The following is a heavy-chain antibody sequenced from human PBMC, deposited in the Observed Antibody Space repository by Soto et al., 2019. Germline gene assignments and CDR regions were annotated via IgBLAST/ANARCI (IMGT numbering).Heavy chain of an antibody. V-gene: IGHV3-7*05. Sequence: EVQLVESGGGLVQPGGSLRLSCEASGFTISSYWMTWVRQAPGKGLEWVANIKEDGTKNYYMDSVKGRFTISRDNAKNSWYMQMNSLRAEDTAVYYCGRGWSGITAWGQGTTVTVSS. CDR1: GFTISSYW. CDR2: IKEDGTKN. J-gene: IGHJ3*01. CDR3: GRGWSGITA. D-gene: IGHD3-10*01.